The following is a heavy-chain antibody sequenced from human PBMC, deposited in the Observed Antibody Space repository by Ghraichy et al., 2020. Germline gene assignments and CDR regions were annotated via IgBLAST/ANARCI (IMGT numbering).Heavy chain of an antibody. CDR2: ISGSGGST. CDR3: AKGFSLRFFNSDY. CDR1: GFTFSSYA. V-gene: IGHV3-23*01. D-gene: IGHD3-3*02. J-gene: IGHJ4*02. Sequence: GGSLRLSCAASGFTFSSYAMSWVRQAPGKGLEWVSAISGSGGSTYYADSVKGRFTISRDNSKNTLYRQMNSLRAEDTAVYYCAKGFSLRFFNSDYWGQGTLVTVSS.